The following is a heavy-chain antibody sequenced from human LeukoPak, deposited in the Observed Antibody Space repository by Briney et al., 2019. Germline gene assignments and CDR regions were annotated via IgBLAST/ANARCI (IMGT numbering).Heavy chain of an antibody. J-gene: IGHJ5*02. CDR1: GFPFSSYS. CDR3: IRGWFDP. Sequence: PGGSLRLSCAASGFPFSSYSMTWVRQAPGKGLEWVASIKPDGTTKFYVDSVKGRFTISRDNSKNTLYLQMNSLRAEDTAVYYCIRGWFDPWGQGTLVTVSS. V-gene: IGHV3-7*01. CDR2: IKPDGTTK.